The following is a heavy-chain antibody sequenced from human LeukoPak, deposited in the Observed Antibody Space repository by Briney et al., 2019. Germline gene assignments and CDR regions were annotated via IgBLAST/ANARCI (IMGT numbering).Heavy chain of an antibody. CDR2: INHSGST. CDR3: ARVRITIFGVARRYFDY. J-gene: IGHJ4*02. Sequence: SETLSLTCAVYGGSFSGYYWSWIRQPPGKGLEWIGEINHSGSTNYNPSLKSRVTISVDTSKNQFSLKLSSVTAADTAVYYCARVRITIFGVARRYFDYWGQGTLVTLSS. V-gene: IGHV4-34*01. CDR1: GGSFSGYY. D-gene: IGHD3-3*01.